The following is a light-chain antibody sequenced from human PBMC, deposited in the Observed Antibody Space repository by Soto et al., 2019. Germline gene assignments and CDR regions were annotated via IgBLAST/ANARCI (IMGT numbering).Light chain of an antibody. CDR1: QSVRRY. CDR2: DAS. CDR3: QQRNNWPPIT. Sequence: EIVLTQSPATLSLSPGERATLSCRASQSVRRYLAWYQQKPGQAPRLLIYDASTRATGIPARFSGSGSEKDFTLTITSLEPEDFAVYYCQQRNNWPPITFGQGTRLESK. J-gene: IGKJ5*01. V-gene: IGKV3-11*01.